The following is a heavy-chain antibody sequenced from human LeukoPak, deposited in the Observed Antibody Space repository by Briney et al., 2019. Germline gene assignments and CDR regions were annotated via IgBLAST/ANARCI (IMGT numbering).Heavy chain of an antibody. CDR2: INHSGST. J-gene: IGHJ5*02. CDR3: ARGAPYYRWFDP. Sequence: SETLSLTCAVYGGSFSGYYWSWIRQPPGKGLEWIGEINHSGSTNYSPSLKSRVTMSVDTSKNQFSLKLRSVTAADTAVYYCARGAPYYRWFDPWGQGTLVTVSS. CDR1: GGSFSGYY. D-gene: IGHD3-10*01. V-gene: IGHV4-34*01.